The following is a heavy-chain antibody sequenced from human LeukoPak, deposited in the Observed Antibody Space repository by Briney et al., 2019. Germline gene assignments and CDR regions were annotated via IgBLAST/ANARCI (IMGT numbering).Heavy chain of an antibody. J-gene: IGHJ3*02. CDR1: GYTFTGYY. Sequence: ASVKVSCKASGYTFTGYYMHWVRQAPGQGLEWMGWINPNSGGTNYAQKFQGRVTMTRDTSISTAYMELGRLRSDDTAVYYCARDQGEGDGYNLIGPHSLDAFDIWGQGTMVTVSS. CDR3: ARDQGEGDGYNLIGPHSLDAFDI. V-gene: IGHV1-2*02. D-gene: IGHD5-24*01. CDR2: INPNSGGT.